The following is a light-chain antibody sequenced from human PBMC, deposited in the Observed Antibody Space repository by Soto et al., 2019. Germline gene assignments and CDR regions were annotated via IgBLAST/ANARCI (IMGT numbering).Light chain of an antibody. CDR2: GAS. V-gene: IGKV3-15*01. CDR3: QPYNNWPYT. Sequence: EIVMTQCPATVSVSPGERATLSCRASQSVSSNLAWYQQKPGQAPRLLIYGASTMATGRPARFSGSGSGTEFTLTISSLQSEDFAVYYCQPYNNWPYTFGQWNKLEI. J-gene: IGKJ2*01. CDR1: QSVSSN.